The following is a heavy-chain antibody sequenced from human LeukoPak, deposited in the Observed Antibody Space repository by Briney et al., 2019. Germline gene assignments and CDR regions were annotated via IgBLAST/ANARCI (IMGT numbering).Heavy chain of an antibody. CDR3: ARLLDNDSSGDPDTFDM. Sequence: SETLSLTCSVSGGSISRHFWSWIRQPPGKGLDWIAFIHYSGRTKYNPSLQSRVTISIDTSENNFSLKLTSVTAADTAVYYCARLLDNDSSGDPDTFDMWGQGTVVSVSS. D-gene: IGHD3-22*01. V-gene: IGHV4-59*11. CDR1: GGSISRHF. CDR2: IHYSGRT. J-gene: IGHJ3*02.